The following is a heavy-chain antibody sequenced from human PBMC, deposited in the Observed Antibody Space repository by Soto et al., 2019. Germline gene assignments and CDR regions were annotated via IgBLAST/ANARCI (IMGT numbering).Heavy chain of an antibody. CDR2: IYYSGST. Sequence: SETLSLTCTVSGGSISPYYWGWIRQPPGKGLEWIGYIYYSGSTNYKSSLGSRVTISIDTSKTQFSLKMNSVTAADTAVYFCGGQDYGAKGYYFENWGQGALVTVSS. J-gene: IGHJ4*02. V-gene: IGHV4-59*08. D-gene: IGHD4-17*01. CDR1: GGSISPYY. CDR3: GGQDYGAKGYYFEN.